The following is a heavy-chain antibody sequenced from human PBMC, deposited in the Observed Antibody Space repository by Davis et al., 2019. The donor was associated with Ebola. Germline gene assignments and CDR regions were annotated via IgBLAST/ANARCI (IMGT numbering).Heavy chain of an antibody. V-gene: IGHV1-8*02. CDR1: GYTFTSYG. D-gene: IGHD3-10*01. CDR3: ARGPTPSLLWFGEPLDY. CDR2: MNPNSGNT. Sequence: AASVKVSCKASGYTFTSYGITWVRQAPGQGLEWMGWMNPNSGNTGYAQKFQGRVTMTRNTSISTAYMELSSLRSEDTAVYYCARGPTPSLLWFGEPLDYWGQGTLVTVSS. J-gene: IGHJ4*02.